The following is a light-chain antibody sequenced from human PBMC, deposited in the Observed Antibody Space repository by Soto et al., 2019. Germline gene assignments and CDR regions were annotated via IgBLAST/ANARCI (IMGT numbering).Light chain of an antibody. V-gene: IGLV2-14*01. CDR1: SSDFGIYNS. J-gene: IGLJ1*01. CDR2: DVT. CDR3: SSFTISSSYV. Sequence: QSALTQPASVSGSPGQSITLLCTGTSSDFGIYNSVSWYQQHPGKAPKLMIHDVTNRPSGVSSRFSGSRSGNTASLTISGLQAEDEADYYCSSFTISSSYVFGPGTKATVL.